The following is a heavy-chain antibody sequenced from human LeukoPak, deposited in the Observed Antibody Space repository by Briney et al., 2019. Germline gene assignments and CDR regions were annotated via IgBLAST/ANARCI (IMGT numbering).Heavy chain of an antibody. Sequence: AGGSLRLSCAVSRLNFSPYGMNWVCQSPGRGLEWVSYISSSSSTIYYADSVKGRFTISRDNAKNSLYLQMNSLRAEDTAVYYCARDAYFDWLPHGDYYYYMDVWGKGTTVTVSS. J-gene: IGHJ6*03. CDR3: ARDAYFDWLPHGDYYYYMDV. D-gene: IGHD3-9*01. CDR1: RLNFSPYG. CDR2: ISSSSSTI. V-gene: IGHV3-48*01.